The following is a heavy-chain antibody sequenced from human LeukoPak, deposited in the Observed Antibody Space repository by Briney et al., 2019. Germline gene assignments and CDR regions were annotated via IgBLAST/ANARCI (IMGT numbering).Heavy chain of an antibody. CDR3: ARVYSGSYYWFDP. CDR1: GYSFTSYW. V-gene: IGHV5-51*01. D-gene: IGHD1-26*01. CDR2: IYPGDSDT. J-gene: IGHJ5*02. Sequence: GESLKVSCKGSGYSFTSYWVGWVRQMPGKGLEWMGIIYPGDSDTRYSPSFQGQVTISADKSISTAYLQWSSLKASDTAMYYCARVYSGSYYWFDPWGQGTLVTVSS.